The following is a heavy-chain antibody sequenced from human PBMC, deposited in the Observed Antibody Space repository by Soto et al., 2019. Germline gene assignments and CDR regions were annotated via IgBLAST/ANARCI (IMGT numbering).Heavy chain of an antibody. J-gene: IGHJ4*02. V-gene: IGHV4-59*01. D-gene: IGHD3-22*01. CDR1: GDSISTFY. CDR3: ARGRTDRNYADDSSDYFYFFDY. CDR2: VYYTGST. Sequence: PSETLSLTCTVSGDSISTFYWGWMRQSPGKELEWIGYVYYTGSTNYNPSLKSRVTISVDRSKNQFSLKLTSANAADTAVYHCARGRTDRNYADDSSDYFYFFDYWGQGTQVTVSS.